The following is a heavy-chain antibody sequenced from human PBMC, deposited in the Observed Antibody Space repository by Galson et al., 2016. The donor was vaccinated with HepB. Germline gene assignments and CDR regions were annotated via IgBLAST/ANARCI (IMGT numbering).Heavy chain of an antibody. CDR1: GFTFSSYW. CDR3: VRDRCSGSCHFDY. CDR2: IRSSSTYI. J-gene: IGHJ4*02. V-gene: IGHV3-21*01. Sequence: SLRLSCAASGFTFSSYWMNWVRQVPGKGLEWVSSIRSSSTYIYYADSVKGRFTTSRDNAKKSLYLQMNSLRAEDTAVYYCVRDRCSGSCHFDYWGQGTLVTVPS. D-gene: IGHD1-26*01.